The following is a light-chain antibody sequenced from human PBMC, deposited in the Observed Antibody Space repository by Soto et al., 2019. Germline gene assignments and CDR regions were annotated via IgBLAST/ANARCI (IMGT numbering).Light chain of an antibody. Sequence: SYELTQPPSASVAPGQTANITCGGNNIGGKSVHWYQQKPGQAPVLVVHDDSDRPSGIPERFSGSNSGNTATLTISRAAAGDEADYYCQVWDSSNSHVVFGGGTKLTVL. CDR3: QVWDSSNSHVV. CDR1: NIGGKS. J-gene: IGLJ3*02. CDR2: DDS. V-gene: IGLV3-21*02.